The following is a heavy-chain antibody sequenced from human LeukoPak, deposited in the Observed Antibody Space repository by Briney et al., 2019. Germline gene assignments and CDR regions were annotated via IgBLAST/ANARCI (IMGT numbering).Heavy chain of an antibody. J-gene: IGHJ4*02. Sequence: GGSLRLSCAASGFTFSNAWMSWVRQAPGKGLEWVGRIKSKTDGGTTDYAAPVKGRFTISRDDSKNTLYLQMNSLKTEDTAVYYCTTLGYYYDRISDYWGQGTLVTVSS. CDR3: TTLGYYYDRISDY. CDR2: IKSKTDGGTT. D-gene: IGHD3-22*01. CDR1: GFTFSNAW. V-gene: IGHV3-15*01.